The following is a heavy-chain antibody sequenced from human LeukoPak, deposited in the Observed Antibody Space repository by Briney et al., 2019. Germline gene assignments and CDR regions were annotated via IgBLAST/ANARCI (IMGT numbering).Heavy chain of an antibody. Sequence: PSETLSLTCTVSGGSISSYYWSWIRQPPGKGLEWIGYIYYSGSTNYNLSLKSRVTISVDTSKNQFSLKLRSVTAADTAVYYCANLRLGDLYFDYWGQGTLVTVSS. V-gene: IGHV4-59*08. CDR3: ANLRLGDLYFDY. CDR2: IYYSGST. J-gene: IGHJ4*02. D-gene: IGHD3-16*01. CDR1: GGSISSYY.